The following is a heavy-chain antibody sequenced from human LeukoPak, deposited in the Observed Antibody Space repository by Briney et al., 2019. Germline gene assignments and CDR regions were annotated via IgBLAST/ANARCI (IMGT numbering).Heavy chain of an antibody. D-gene: IGHD3-3*01. Sequence: ASVKVSCKASGYTFTSYYMHWVRQAPGQGLEWMGIINPSGGSTSYAQKFQGRVTMTRDTSTSTAYMELRSLRSDDTAVYYCARAGSAYDFWSGSGYWGQGTLVTVSS. CDR3: ARAGSAYDFWSGSGY. V-gene: IGHV1-46*01. CDR1: GYTFTSYY. CDR2: INPSGGST. J-gene: IGHJ4*02.